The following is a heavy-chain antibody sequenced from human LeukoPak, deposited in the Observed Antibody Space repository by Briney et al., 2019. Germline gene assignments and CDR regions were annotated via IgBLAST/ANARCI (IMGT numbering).Heavy chain of an antibody. CDR3: ARGRPHGNDY. CDR1: GFTFSSYW. D-gene: IGHD4-23*01. CDR2: IASDGSST. J-gene: IGHJ4*02. V-gene: IGHV3-74*01. Sequence: GGSLRLSCAASGFTFSSYWMNWVRQAPGKGLVWISRIASDGSSTTYADSVKGRFSISRDNAKNTLYLQMNSLRVEDTAVYYCARGRPHGNDYWGQGTLVTVSS.